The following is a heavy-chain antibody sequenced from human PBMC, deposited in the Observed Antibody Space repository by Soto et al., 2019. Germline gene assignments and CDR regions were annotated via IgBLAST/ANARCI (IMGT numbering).Heavy chain of an antibody. Sequence: TGGSLRLSCAASGFTFSSYAMSWVRQAPGKGLEWVSAISGSGGSTYYADSVKGRFTISRDNSKNTLYLQMNSLRAEDTAVYYCARDSPPITAAGTYGYYYYGMDVWGQGTTVTVSS. J-gene: IGHJ6*02. D-gene: IGHD6-13*01. V-gene: IGHV3-23*01. CDR2: ISGSGGST. CDR3: ARDSPPITAAGTYGYYYYGMDV. CDR1: GFTFSSYA.